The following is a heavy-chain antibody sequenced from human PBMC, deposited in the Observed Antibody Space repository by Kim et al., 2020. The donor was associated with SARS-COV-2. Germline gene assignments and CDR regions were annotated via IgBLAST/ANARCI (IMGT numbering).Heavy chain of an antibody. J-gene: IGHJ4*02. CDR3: ARETRTYYYDSSGPGSFDY. CDR2: IYYSGST. CDR1: GGSISSSSYY. D-gene: IGHD3-22*01. V-gene: IGHV4-39*07. Sequence: SETLSLTCTVSGGSISSSSYYWGWIRQPPGKGLEWIGSIYYSGSTYYNPSLKSRVTISVDTSKNQFSLKLSSVTAADTAVYYCARETRTYYYDSSGPGSFDYWGQGTLVTVSS.